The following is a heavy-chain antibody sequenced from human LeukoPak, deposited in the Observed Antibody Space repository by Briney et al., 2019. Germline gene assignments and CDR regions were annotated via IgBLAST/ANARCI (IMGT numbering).Heavy chain of an antibody. CDR2: ISGSGGST. D-gene: IGHD4-17*01. J-gene: IGHJ4*02. V-gene: IGHV3-23*01. CDR1: GFTFNKFA. CDR3: AKGRNYGDYYFDY. Sequence: GGSLRLSCAASGFTFNKFAMSWVRQAPGKGLEWVSAISGSGGSTYYADSVKGRFTISRDNSKNTLYLQMNSLRAEDTAVYYCAKGRNYGDYYFDYWGQGTLVTVSS.